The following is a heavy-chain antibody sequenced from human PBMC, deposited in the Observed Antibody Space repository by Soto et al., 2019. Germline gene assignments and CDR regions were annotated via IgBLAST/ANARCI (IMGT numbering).Heavy chain of an antibody. CDR3: ARDLPPYWSGGDCYDY. CDR1: GFTFSSYF. CDR2: INGDGSNT. Sequence: EVQLVESGGGLVQPGGSLRLSCAASGFTFSSYFMHWVRQAPGKGLVWVSRINGDGSNTRYADSVKGRFTISRDNAKNTLYLQMNNLRAEDTAVYYCARDLPPYWSGGDCYDYWGRGALVTVSS. V-gene: IGHV3-74*01. J-gene: IGHJ4*02. D-gene: IGHD2-21*02.